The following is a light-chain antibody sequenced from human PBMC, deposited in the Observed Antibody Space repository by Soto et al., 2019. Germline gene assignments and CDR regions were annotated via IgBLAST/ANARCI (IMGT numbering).Light chain of an antibody. CDR3: QSYDSSLSGSYV. CDR1: SSNIGAGYD. Sequence: QSVLTQPPSGSGAPGQRITISRTGSSSNIGAGYDVHWYQQLPGTAPKLLIYDNTNRPSGVPDRFSGSKSGTSASLAITGLQAEDEADYYCQSYDSSLSGSYVFGTGTKVTVL. J-gene: IGLJ1*01. CDR2: DNT. V-gene: IGLV1-40*01.